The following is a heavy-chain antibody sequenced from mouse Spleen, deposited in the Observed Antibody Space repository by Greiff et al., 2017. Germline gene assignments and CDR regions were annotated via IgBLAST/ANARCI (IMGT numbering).Heavy chain of an antibody. J-gene: IGHJ4*01. CDR3: ARGNYNGSDQYYYAMDY. CDR1: GYTFTSYW. CDR2: INPSNGDT. D-gene: IGHD1-1*01. V-gene: IGHV1-53*01. Sequence: QVQLQQPGTELVKPGASVKLSCKASGYTFTSYWMHWVKQRPGQGLEWIGNINPSNGDTKYNEKFKSKATLTVDKSSSTAYMQLSSLTSEDSAVYYCARGNYNGSDQYYYAMDYWGQGTSVTVSS.